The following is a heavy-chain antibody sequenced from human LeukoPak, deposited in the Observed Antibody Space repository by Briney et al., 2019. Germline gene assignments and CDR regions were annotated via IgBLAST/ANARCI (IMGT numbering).Heavy chain of an antibody. CDR3: ASFPDDTHEWFGDTHYFDY. Sequence: SETLSLTCTVSGGSISSYYWSWIRQPAGKGLEWIGRIYTSGSTNYNPSLKSRVTMSVDTSKNQFSLKLSSVTAADTAVYYCASFPDDTHEWFGDTHYFDYWGQGTLVTVSS. D-gene: IGHD3-10*01. CDR2: IYTSGST. J-gene: IGHJ4*02. V-gene: IGHV4-4*07. CDR1: GGSISSYY.